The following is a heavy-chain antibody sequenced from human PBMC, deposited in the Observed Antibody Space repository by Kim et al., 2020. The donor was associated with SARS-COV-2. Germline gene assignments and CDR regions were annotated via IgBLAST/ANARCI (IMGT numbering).Heavy chain of an antibody. CDR2: INWNGGST. J-gene: IGHJ6*02. CDR1: GFTFDDYG. D-gene: IGHD6-13*01. V-gene: IGHV3-20*04. CDR3: ARGKYSSSWLDYYYYGMDV. Sequence: GGSLRLSCAASGFTFDDYGMSWVRQAPGKGLEWVSGINWNGGSTGYADSVKGRFTISRDNAKNSLYLQMNSLRAEDTALYYCARGKYSSSWLDYYYYGMDVWGQGTTVTVSS.